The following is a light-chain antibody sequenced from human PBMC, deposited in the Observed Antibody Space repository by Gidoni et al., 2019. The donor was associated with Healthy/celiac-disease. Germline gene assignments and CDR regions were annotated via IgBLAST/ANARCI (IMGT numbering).Light chain of an antibody. CDR3: QQYNSYPST. Sequence: DLQMTQSPSTLSASVGDRVTITCRASQSISSLLAWYQQKPGKAPKLLIYKASSLESGVPSRFSGSGSGTEFTLTISSLQPDDFATYYCQQYNSYPSTFGQGTKVEIK. CDR1: QSISSL. J-gene: IGKJ1*01. V-gene: IGKV1-5*03. CDR2: KAS.